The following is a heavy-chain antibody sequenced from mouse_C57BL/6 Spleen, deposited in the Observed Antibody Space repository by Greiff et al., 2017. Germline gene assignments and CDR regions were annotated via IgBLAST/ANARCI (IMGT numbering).Heavy chain of an antibody. CDR2: IYPGDGDT. Sequence: VQLQESGPELVKPGASVKISCKASGYAFTSSWMNWVKQRPGNGLEWIGRIYPGDGDTNYNEKFKGKDTLTADKSSSTAYMQLSSLTAEYSAVYFCARSYGYDWYFDVWGTGTTVTVSS. D-gene: IGHD2-14*01. J-gene: IGHJ1*03. CDR3: ARSYGYDWYFDV. V-gene: IGHV1-82*01. CDR1: GYAFTSSW.